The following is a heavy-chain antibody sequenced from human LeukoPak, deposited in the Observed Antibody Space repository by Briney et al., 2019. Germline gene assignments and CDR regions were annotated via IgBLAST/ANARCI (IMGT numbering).Heavy chain of an antibody. Sequence: GGSLRLSWAASGFTFDDYTMHWVRQAPGKGLEWVSLISWDGGSTYYADSVKGRFTISRDNSKNSLYLQMNSLRTEDTALYYCAKDNDSSGYSLGYWGQGTLVTVSS. CDR1: GFTFDDYT. J-gene: IGHJ4*02. CDR2: ISWDGGST. V-gene: IGHV3-43*01. CDR3: AKDNDSSGYSLGY. D-gene: IGHD3-22*01.